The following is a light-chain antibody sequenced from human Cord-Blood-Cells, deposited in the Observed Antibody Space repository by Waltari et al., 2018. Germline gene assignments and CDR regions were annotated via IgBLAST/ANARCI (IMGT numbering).Light chain of an antibody. Sequence: QSALTQPRSVSGSPGQSVTISCTGTSSDVGGYNYVSWYQQHPGKAPKLMIYDVSKRPSGVPDGVSGSKSGNTASLTISGLQAEDEADYYGCSYAGSYTWVFGGGTKLTVL. J-gene: IGLJ3*02. CDR1: SSDVGGYNY. CDR2: DVS. V-gene: IGLV2-11*01. CDR3: CSYAGSYTWV.